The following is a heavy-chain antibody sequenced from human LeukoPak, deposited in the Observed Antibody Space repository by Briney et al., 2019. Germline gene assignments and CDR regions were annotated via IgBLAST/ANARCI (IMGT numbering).Heavy chain of an antibody. CDR2: ISAYNGNT. D-gene: IGHD3-9*01. Sequence: ASVKVSCKASGYTFTSYGISWVRQAPGQGLEWMGWISAYNGNTTYAQKFQGRVTMTTDTSTSTAYMELRSLRSDDTAVYYCARDRSDILTASAFDIWGQGTMVTVSS. V-gene: IGHV1-18*01. CDR3: ARDRSDILTASAFDI. CDR1: GYTFTSYG. J-gene: IGHJ3*02.